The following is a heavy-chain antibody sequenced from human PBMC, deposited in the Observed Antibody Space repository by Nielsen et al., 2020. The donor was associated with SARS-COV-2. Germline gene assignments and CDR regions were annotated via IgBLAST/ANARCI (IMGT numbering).Heavy chain of an antibody. Sequence: GESLKISCAASGFTFSSYGMHWVRQAPGKGLEWVSAISGSGGSTYYADSVKGRFTISRDNSKNTLYLQMNSLRAEDTAVYYCAKDTGTLTGGQGTLVTVSS. CDR1: GFTFSSYG. CDR3: AKDTGTLT. D-gene: IGHD2-8*02. CDR2: ISGSGGST. V-gene: IGHV3-23*01. J-gene: IGHJ4*02.